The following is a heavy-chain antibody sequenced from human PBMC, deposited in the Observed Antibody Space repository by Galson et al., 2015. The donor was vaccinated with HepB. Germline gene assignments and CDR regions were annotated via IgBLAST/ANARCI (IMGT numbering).Heavy chain of an antibody. J-gene: IGHJ4*01. V-gene: IGHV1-46*01. Sequence: SVKVSCKASGYSFTNYYLHWVRQAPGQGLEWMGIINPSGGSTTYAPKFQGRVTMTRDTSTSTVYLDLSSLRSEDTAVYYCARDGVVITATSNLVGYYFDNWGHGTLVTVSS. CDR3: ARDGVVITATSNLVGYYFDN. D-gene: IGHD2-15*01. CDR2: INPSGGST. CDR1: GYSFTNYY.